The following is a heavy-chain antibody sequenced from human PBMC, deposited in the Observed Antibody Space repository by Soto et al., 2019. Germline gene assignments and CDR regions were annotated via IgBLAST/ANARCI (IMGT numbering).Heavy chain of an antibody. CDR1: GFTFSSYA. CDR2: ISYDGSNK. D-gene: IGHD3-10*01. J-gene: IGHJ6*02. CDR3: AREGPGFGELYYYYYGMDV. V-gene: IGHV3-30-3*01. Sequence: SLRLSCAASGFTFSSYAMHWVRQAPGKGLEWVAVISYDGSNKYYADSVKGRFTISRDNSKNTLYLQMNSLRAEDTAVYYCAREGPGFGELYYYYYGMDVWGQGTTVTVSS.